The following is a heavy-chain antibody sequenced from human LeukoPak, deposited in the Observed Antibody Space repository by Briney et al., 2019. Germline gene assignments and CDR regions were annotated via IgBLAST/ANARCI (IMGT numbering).Heavy chain of an antibody. CDR3: AKDRVEGYSIGYYYGMDV. D-gene: IGHD6-25*01. V-gene: IGHV3-30*02. J-gene: IGHJ6*02. CDR2: IRYDGSNK. CDR1: GFTFSSYG. Sequence: GGSLRLSCAASGFTFSSYGMHWVRQAPGKGLEWVAFIRYDGSNKYYADSVKGRFTISRDNSKNTLYLQMNSLRAEDTAVYYCAKDRVEGYSIGYYYGMDVWGQGTTVTVSS.